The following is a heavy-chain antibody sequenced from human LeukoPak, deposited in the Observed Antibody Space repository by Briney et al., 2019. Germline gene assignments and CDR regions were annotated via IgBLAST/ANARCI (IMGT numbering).Heavy chain of an antibody. D-gene: IGHD6-19*01. CDR2: ISSSSSYI. V-gene: IGHV3-21*01. J-gene: IGHJ6*01. CDR1: GFTFSSYS. CDR3: ARGEVAVAAPYYYGMDV. Sequence: GGSLRLSCAASGFTFSSYSMNWVRQAPGKGLEWVSSISSSSSYIYYADSVKGRFTISRDNAKNSLYLQMNGLRAEDTAVYYCARGEVAVAAPYYYGMDVWGQGTTVTVSS.